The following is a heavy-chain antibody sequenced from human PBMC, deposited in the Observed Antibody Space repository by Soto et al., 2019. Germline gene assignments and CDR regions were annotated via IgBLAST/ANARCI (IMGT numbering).Heavy chain of an antibody. D-gene: IGHD2-2*01. CDR2: INHSGST. V-gene: IGHV4-34*01. J-gene: IGHJ4*02. Sequence: SETLSLTCAVYGGSFSGYYWSWIRQRPGKGLEWIGEINHSGSTNYNPSLKSRVTISVDTSKNQFSLKLSSVTAADTAVYYCARGGRCSSTSCLTGFYDYWGQGTLVTVSS. CDR3: ARGGRCSSTSCLTGFYDY. CDR1: GGSFSGYY.